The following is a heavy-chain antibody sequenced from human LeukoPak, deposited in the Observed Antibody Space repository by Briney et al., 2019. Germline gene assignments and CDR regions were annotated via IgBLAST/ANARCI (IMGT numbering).Heavy chain of an antibody. J-gene: IGHJ4*02. D-gene: IGHD3-16*02. CDR2: IIPILGIA. CDR3: AIFMITFGGVIANFDY. CDR1: GGTFSSYA. V-gene: IGHV1-69*04. Sequence: ASVKVSCMASGGTFSSYAISWVRQAPGQGLEWMGRIIPILGIANYAQKFQGRVTITADKSTSTAYMELSSLRSEDTAVYYCAIFMITFGGVIANFDYWGQGTLVTVSS.